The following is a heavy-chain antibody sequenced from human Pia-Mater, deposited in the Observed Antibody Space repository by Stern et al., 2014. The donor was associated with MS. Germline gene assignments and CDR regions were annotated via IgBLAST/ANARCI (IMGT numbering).Heavy chain of an antibody. CDR3: ARSSSPSPYYYYGMDV. D-gene: IGHD6-13*01. CDR2: IWYDGSNK. J-gene: IGHJ6*02. Sequence: VQLVESGGGVVQPGRSLRLSCAASGFTFSSYGMQWVRQAPGKGLEGVAVIWYDGSNKYYADSVKGRFTISRDNSKNTLYLQMNSLRAEDTAVYYCARSSSPSPYYYYGMDVWGQGTTVTVSS. V-gene: IGHV3-33*01. CDR1: GFTFSSYG.